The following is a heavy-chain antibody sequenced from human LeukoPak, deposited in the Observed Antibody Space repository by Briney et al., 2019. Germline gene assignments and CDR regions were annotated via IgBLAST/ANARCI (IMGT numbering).Heavy chain of an antibody. J-gene: IGHJ4*02. CDR3: ARGPYPDY. CDR1: GFTFNSYS. CDR2: INSGNSNT. Sequence: PGGCLRLSSAPSGFTFNSYSMNWVRHAPEEGLEWVSSINSGNSNTYYADSVKGRFTTSRDNAKNLLYLQMNSLRAEDTAVYYCARGPYPDYWGQGTLVTVSS. V-gene: IGHV3-21*01.